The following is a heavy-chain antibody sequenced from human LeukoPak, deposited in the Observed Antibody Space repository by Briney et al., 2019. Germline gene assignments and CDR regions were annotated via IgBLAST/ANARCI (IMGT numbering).Heavy chain of an antibody. D-gene: IGHD6-19*01. CDR1: GGSISSYY. J-gene: IGHJ4*02. Sequence: PSETLSLTCTVSGGSISSYYWSWIRQPAGKGLEWIGRIYTSGSTNYNPSLKSRVTMSEDTSKNQFSLKLSSVTAADTAVYHCARTRGYSSGWYYFDYWGQGTLVTVSS. CDR2: IYTSGST. CDR3: ARTRGYSSGWYYFDY. V-gene: IGHV4-4*07.